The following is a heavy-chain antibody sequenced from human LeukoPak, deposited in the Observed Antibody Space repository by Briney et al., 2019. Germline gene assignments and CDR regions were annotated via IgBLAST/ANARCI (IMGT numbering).Heavy chain of an antibody. V-gene: IGHV3-21*01. CDR1: GASFSSYY. Sequence: ETLSPTCAVYGASFSSYYWSWIRQPPGKGLEGVSSISSSTNYIYYAASVKGRFTISRDNAKKALYLEMNSLRAEDTAVYYCARKITGPYYFDYWGQGTLVTVSS. CDR2: ISSSTNYI. CDR3: ARKITGPYYFDY. D-gene: IGHD1-14*01. J-gene: IGHJ4*02.